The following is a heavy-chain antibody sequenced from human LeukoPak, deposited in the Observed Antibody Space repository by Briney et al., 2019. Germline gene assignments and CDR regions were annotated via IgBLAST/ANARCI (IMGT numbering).Heavy chain of an antibody. D-gene: IGHD4-17*01. V-gene: IGHV1-18*01. CDR1: GYTFTSYG. J-gene: IGHJ4*02. CDR3: ARWDGDYDYFDY. CDR2: ISAYNGNT. Sequence: ASVKVSCKASGYTFTSYGISWVRQAPGQGLEWMGWISAYNGNTNYAQKLQGRVTITTDTSTSTAYMELRSLRSDDTAAYYCARWDGDYDYFDYWGQGTLVTVSS.